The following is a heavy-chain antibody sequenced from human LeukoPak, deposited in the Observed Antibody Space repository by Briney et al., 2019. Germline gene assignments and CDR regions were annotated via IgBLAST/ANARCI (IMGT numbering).Heavy chain of an antibody. J-gene: IGHJ5*02. CDR3: AKGAMNDYGDYQSWFDP. CDR2: ISGSGGST. Sequence: GVSLRLSCAASGFTFSSYAMSWVRQAPGKGLEWVSAISGSGGSTYYADSVKGRFTISRDNSKNTLYLQMNSLRAEDTAVYYCAKGAMNDYGDYQSWFDPWGQGTLVTVSS. D-gene: IGHD4-17*01. CDR1: GFTFSSYA. V-gene: IGHV3-23*01.